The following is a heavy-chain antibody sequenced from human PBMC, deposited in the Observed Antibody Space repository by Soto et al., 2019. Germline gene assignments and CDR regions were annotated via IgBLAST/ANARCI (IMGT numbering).Heavy chain of an antibody. CDR2: ISGTSDMT. D-gene: IGHD4-4*01. V-gene: IGHV3-23*01. Sequence: EVQLLESGGDLVEPGGSLRLSCVGSGFTFSSYPMNWVPQAPGKGLEWVSAISGTSDMTYYANSVTGRFTISRDNSKNTLYLQVSSLRVEDTAIYYCAKYRWGATTVTSINWGRGTLVTVSS. CDR1: GFTFSSYP. J-gene: IGHJ1*01. CDR3: AKYRWGATTVTSIN.